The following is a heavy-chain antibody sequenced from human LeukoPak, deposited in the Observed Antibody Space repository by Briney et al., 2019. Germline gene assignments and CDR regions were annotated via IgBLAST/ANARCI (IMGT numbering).Heavy chain of an antibody. J-gene: IGHJ4*02. D-gene: IGHD2-2*01. Sequence: PSETLSLTCAVYGGSFSGYYWSWIRQPPGKGLEWIGEINHSGSTNYNPSLKSRVTISVDTSKNQLSLKLSSVTAADTAVYYFARGIPGSVVVPAALYYFDYWGQGTLVTVSS. CDR2: INHSGST. CDR1: GGSFSGYY. V-gene: IGHV4-34*01. CDR3: ARGIPGSVVVPAALYYFDY.